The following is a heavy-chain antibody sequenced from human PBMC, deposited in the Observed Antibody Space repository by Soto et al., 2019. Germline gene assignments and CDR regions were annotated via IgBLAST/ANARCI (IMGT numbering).Heavy chain of an antibody. CDR1: GFTFANYG. D-gene: IGHD6-19*01. J-gene: IGHJ4*02. V-gene: IGHV3-21*01. CDR2: VSKSDYT. CDR3: AREDSIIIPAVADF. Sequence: GGSLRLSCAVSGFTFANYGINWVRQAPGKGLEWVSSVSKSDYTYYSDSVKGRFTISRDNAKNSVSLQMNNLRAEDTAVYYCAREDSIIIPAVADFWGQGTLVTVSS.